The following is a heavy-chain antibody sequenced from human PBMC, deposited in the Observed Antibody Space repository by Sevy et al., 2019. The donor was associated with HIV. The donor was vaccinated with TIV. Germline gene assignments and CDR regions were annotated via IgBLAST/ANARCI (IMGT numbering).Heavy chain of an antibody. CDR1: GFTFSDYY. V-gene: IGHV3-11*01. CDR2: ISSSVSTI. Sequence: GGSLRLSCAASGFTFSDYYMTWIRQAPGKGLEWVSYISSSVSTIYYADSVKGRFTLSRDNVKNSLYMQMNSLSDEETAVCYCARDRSIIAEDGLYWYFDLWGRGTLVTVSS. J-gene: IGHJ2*01. D-gene: IGHD3-3*01. CDR3: ARDRSIIAEDGLYWYFDL.